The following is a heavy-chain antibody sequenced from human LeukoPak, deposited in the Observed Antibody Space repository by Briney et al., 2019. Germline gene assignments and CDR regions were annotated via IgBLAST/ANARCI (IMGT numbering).Heavy chain of an antibody. CDR2: INPNNGGT. CDR1: GYTFSGYY. CDR3: AGDVSDYGGNSPLY. D-gene: IGHD4-17*01. Sequence: ASVKVSCKASGYTFSGYYIHWVRQAPGQGLEWMGWINPNNGGTNYAQKFQGRVSMTRDTSISTAYMELSSLKSDDTAKYYCAGDVSDYGGNSPLYWGQGTLVTVSS. J-gene: IGHJ4*02. V-gene: IGHV1-2*02.